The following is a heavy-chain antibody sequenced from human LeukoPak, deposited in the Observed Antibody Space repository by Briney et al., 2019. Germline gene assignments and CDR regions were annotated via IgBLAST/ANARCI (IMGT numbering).Heavy chain of an antibody. V-gene: IGHV4-59*01. CDR3: ARRGGLNRGYWYFDL. D-gene: IGHD3-16*01. CDR1: GGSISNYY. J-gene: IGHJ2*01. Sequence: SETLSLTCTVSGGSISNYYWTWVRQPPGKGLEWIGYIYYTGTTTYNPSLKSRVTISVDTSKNQFSLNLSSVTAADTAVYYCARRGGLNRGYWYFDLWGRGTLVTVSS. CDR2: IYYTGTT.